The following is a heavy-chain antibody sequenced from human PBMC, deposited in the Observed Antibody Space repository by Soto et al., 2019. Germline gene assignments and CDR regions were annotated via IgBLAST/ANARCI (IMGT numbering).Heavy chain of an antibody. CDR2: IRGSDGST. J-gene: IGHJ4*02. CDR3: AKDVNYDVLAGYYYY. V-gene: IGHV3-23*01. CDR1: DFSISSYG. D-gene: IGHD3-9*01. Sequence: EVQLLESGGGFVQPGRSLRLSCAASDFSISSYGMSWVRQAPGKGLEWVSNIRGSDGSTYYADSVKGRFTISRDNSKNMLYLQMNSLRADDTAVYYWAKDVNYDVLAGYYYYWGQGTLVTVSS.